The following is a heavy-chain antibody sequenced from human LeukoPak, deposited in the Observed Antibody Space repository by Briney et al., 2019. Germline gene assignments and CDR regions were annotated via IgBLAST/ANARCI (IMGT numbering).Heavy chain of an antibody. D-gene: IGHD1-7*01. Sequence: KPGESLKISCKGSGYTFATYWIGWVRQMPGKGLEWMGTIFSGDSHTTYSPSFQGQVTISADKLINTAYLQWSSLKASDTAIYYCARSNYVNGFDVWGQGTVVTVSS. J-gene: IGHJ3*01. V-gene: IGHV5-51*04. CDR3: ARSNYVNGFDV. CDR1: GYTFATYW. CDR2: IFSGDSHT.